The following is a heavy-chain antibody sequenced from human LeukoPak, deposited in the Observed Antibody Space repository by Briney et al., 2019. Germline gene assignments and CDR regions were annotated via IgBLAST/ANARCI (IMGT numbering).Heavy chain of an antibody. CDR1: GFTFGNYG. CDR2: IQSKPAGETT. Sequence: PGGCLRLSCAVSGFTFGNYGLTWFRQAPGKGLEWVGFIQSKPAGETTKYAASVEGRFTISRDDPKSIAYLQMNSLKTEDTGVYYCARDVGGRTPFKYWGQGTLVTVSS. D-gene: IGHD2-15*01. J-gene: IGHJ4*02. V-gene: IGHV3-49*03. CDR3: ARDVGGRTPFKY.